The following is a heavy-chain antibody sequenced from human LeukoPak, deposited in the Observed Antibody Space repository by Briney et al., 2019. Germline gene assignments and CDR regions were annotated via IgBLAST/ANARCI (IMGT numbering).Heavy chain of an antibody. CDR1: GYTFTSYD. V-gene: IGHV1-8*01. J-gene: IGHJ6*02. Sequence: ASVKVSCKASGYTFTSYDINWVRQATGQGLEWMGWMNLNSGNTGYAQKFQGRVTITADESTSTAYMELSSLRSEDTAVYYCARTGVPAALYYYGMDVWGQGTTVTVSS. CDR3: ARTGVPAALYYYGMDV. D-gene: IGHD2-2*01. CDR2: MNLNSGNT.